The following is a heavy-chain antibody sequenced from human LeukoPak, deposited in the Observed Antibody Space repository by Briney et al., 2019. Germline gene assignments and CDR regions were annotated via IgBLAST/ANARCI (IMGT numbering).Heavy chain of an antibody. D-gene: IGHD2-2*01. Sequence: MTSETLSLTCAVYGGSFSDHYWSWIRQPPGKGLEWIGEINHSGITNYNPSLKSRVTISVDTSKNQFSLKLSSVTAADTAVYYCARGPRFMVPAAMDVWGQGTTVTVSS. CDR2: INHSGIT. CDR3: ARGPRFMVPAAMDV. J-gene: IGHJ6*02. CDR1: GGSFSDHY. V-gene: IGHV4-34*01.